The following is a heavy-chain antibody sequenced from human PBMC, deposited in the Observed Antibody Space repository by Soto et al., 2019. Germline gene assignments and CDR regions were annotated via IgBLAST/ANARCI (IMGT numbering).Heavy chain of an antibody. D-gene: IGHD3-22*01. CDR1: GSSINIAYY. CDR3: AKWFDSGGYATPL. Sequence: AETLSLTCAVSGSSINIAYYWGWSRQPPGKGLDWIGTVYHGVTAFYNPSLKSRASISVDSSKNQFSLNLTSVTAADTAVYYCAKWFDSGGYATPLWGQGTPVTVSA. CDR2: VYHGVTA. J-gene: IGHJ4*02. V-gene: IGHV4-38-2*01.